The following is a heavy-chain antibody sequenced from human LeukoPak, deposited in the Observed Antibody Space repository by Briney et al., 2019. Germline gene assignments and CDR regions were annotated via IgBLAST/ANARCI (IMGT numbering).Heavy chain of an antibody. V-gene: IGHV3-48*04. Sequence: GGSLTLSCAASGFTVSSYSMNWVRQAPGKGLEWVSYINSSSSTIYYADSVKGRFTISSDNAKNSLYLQMNSLRAEDTAVYYCARDTGSSGSDYWGQGTLVTVSS. CDR1: GFTVSSYS. J-gene: IGHJ4*02. CDR2: INSSSSTI. CDR3: ARDTGSSGSDY. D-gene: IGHD6-19*01.